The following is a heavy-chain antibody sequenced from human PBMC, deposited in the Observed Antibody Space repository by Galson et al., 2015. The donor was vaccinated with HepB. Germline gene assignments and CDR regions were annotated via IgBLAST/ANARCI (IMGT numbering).Heavy chain of an antibody. CDR2: ISATSGNT. CDR3: ATDRDYRFDY. Sequence: AVKVCCKASNYTFTTTGISCGRQAPVPALVWMGWISATSGNTKYAQNLQGSVTLTRDTSTSPAYLDLRSLRSDDTAAYFCATDRDYRFDYWGQGTLVTVSS. D-gene: IGHD4/OR15-4a*01. V-gene: IGHV1-18*04. J-gene: IGHJ4*02. CDR1: NYTFTTTG.